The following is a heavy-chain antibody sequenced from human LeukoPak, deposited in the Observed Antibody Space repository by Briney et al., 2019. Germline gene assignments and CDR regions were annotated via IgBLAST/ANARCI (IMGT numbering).Heavy chain of an antibody. CDR3: ARMGYCSSTSCYTGAVYYYYGMDV. J-gene: IGHJ6*02. D-gene: IGHD2-2*02. CDR2: IYYSGST. Sequence: TSETLSLTCTVSGGSISSYYWSWIRQPPGKGLEWIGYIYYSGSTNYNPSLKSRVTISVDTSKNQFSLKLSSVTAADTAVYYCARMGYCSSTSCYTGAVYYYYGMDVWGQGTTVTVSS. V-gene: IGHV4-59*01. CDR1: GGSISSYY.